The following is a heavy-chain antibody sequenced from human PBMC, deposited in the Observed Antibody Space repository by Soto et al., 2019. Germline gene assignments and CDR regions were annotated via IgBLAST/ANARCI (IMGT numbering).Heavy chain of an antibody. D-gene: IGHD5-12*01. V-gene: IGHV1-18*04. CDR2: ISAYNGNT. CDR1: GYTFTSYG. Sequence: GASVKVSCKASGYTFTSYGISWVRQAPGQGLEWMGWISAYNGNTNYAQKLQGRVTMTTDTSTSTAYMELRSLRSDDTAVYYCARDERWLQLRRHAFDIWGQGTMVTVSS. J-gene: IGHJ3*02. CDR3: ARDERWLQLRRHAFDI.